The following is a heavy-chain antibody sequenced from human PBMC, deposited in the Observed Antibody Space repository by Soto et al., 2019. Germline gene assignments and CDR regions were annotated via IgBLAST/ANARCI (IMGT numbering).Heavy chain of an antibody. CDR2: ISGSGGST. CDR3: AKDIPKYYDYSWGYFDY. D-gene: IGHD3-16*01. V-gene: IGHV3-23*01. J-gene: IGHJ4*02. CDR1: GFTFSSYA. Sequence: PGGSLRLSCAASGFTFSSYAMSWVRQAPGKGLEWVSAISGSGGSTYYADSVKGRFTISRDNSKNTLYLQMNSLRAEDTAVYYCAKDIPKYYDYSWGYFDYWGQGTLVTVSS.